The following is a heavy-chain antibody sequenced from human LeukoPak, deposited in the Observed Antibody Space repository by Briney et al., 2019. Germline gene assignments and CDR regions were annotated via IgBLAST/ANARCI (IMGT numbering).Heavy chain of an antibody. J-gene: IGHJ4*02. V-gene: IGHV3-15*01. Sequence: GGSLRLSCAASGFTFSNAWMSWVRQAPGKGLEWVCRIKSKTDGGTTDYAAPVKGRFTISRDDSKNTLYLQMNSLKTEDTAVYYCTTDRPSSSSGGYYFDYWGQGTLVTVSS. CDR1: GFTFSNAW. CDR2: IKSKTDGGTT. CDR3: TTDRPSSSSGGYYFDY. D-gene: IGHD6-13*01.